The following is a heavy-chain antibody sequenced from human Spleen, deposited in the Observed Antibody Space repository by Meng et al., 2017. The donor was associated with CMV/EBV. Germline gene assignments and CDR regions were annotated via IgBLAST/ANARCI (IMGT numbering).Heavy chain of an antibody. CDR2: ISYDGTNK. J-gene: IGHJ4*02. D-gene: IGHD1-26*01. V-gene: IGHV3-30-3*01. Sequence: GESLKISCATSEFTFRLFVMHWVRQAPGEGLEWVAVISYDGTNKYYTDSVKGRFTISRDNPKNTLYVQMNSLKREDTAVYYCARDMMPRGELIQYWGQGTLVTVSS. CDR1: EFTFRLFV. CDR3: ARDMMPRGELIQY.